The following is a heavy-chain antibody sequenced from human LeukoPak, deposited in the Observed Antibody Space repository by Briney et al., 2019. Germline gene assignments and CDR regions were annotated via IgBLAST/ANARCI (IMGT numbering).Heavy chain of an antibody. Sequence: SETLSLTCTVSGGSISSGGYYWSWIRQHPGKGLEWIGYIYYSGSTYYNPSLKSRVTISVDTSKNQFSLKLSSVTAADTAVYYCARERSLYDFWSGYLGGPFDYWGQGTLVTVSS. CDR2: IYYSGST. J-gene: IGHJ4*02. CDR3: ARERSLYDFWSGYLGGPFDY. CDR1: GGSISSGGYY. D-gene: IGHD3-3*01. V-gene: IGHV4-31*03.